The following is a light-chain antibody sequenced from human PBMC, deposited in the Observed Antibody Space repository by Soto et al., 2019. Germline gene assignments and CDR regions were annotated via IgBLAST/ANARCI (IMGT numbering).Light chain of an antibody. CDR3: QQSNTYPIT. V-gene: IGKV1-5*03. J-gene: IGKJ5*01. CDR1: QSISDA. CDR2: KAS. Sequence: DIQMTQSPSTLSASVGDRVTITCRASQSISDALAWYQQRPGKAPKVLIYKASSLESGVPSRFSGSGSGTEFTLTISSLQPDDFATYYSQQSNTYPITFGQGTRLEI.